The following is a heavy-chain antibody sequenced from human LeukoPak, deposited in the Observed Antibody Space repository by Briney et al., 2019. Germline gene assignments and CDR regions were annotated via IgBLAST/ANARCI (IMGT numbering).Heavy chain of an antibody. CDR1: GYTLTELS. J-gene: IGHJ4*02. CDR2: FDPEDGET. D-gene: IGHD3-16*01. CDR3: ATGGRGWGSYYFDY. V-gene: IGHV1-24*01. Sequence: ASVKVSCKVSGYTLTELSMHWVRQAPGKGLEWMGGFDPEDGETIYAQKFQGRVTMTEDTSTDTAYMELSSLRSEDTAVYYCATGGRGWGSYYFDYGGQGTLVTVSS.